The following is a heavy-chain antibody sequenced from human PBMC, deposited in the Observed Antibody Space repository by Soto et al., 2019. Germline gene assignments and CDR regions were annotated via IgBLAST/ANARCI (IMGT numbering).Heavy chain of an antibody. CDR3: AHRVNMARGPYNYFGP. CDR2: VYSSGNA. V-gene: IGHV4-59*01. Sequence: SETLSLTCTVSGGSISGFYWSWIRQSPGKGLEWLGYVYSSGNANHNPSLNNRATISIDASKNQFSLKLNYVTTADTATYYCAHRVNMARGPYNYFGPWGQGTLVTVSS. CDR1: GGSISGFY. J-gene: IGHJ5*02. D-gene: IGHD3-10*01.